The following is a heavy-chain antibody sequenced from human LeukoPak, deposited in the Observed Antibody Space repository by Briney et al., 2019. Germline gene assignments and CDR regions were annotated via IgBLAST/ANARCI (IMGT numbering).Heavy chain of an antibody. CDR1: GYIFTGYY. Sequence: ASVKVSCKASGYIFTGYYMHWVRQAPGQGLEWMGWINPNSGGTNYAHKFQGRVTMTRDTSISTAYMELSRLRSDDTAVYYCARDRPPQLVRPFDYWGQGTLVTVFS. J-gene: IGHJ4*02. D-gene: IGHD6-13*01. V-gene: IGHV1-2*07. CDR2: INPNSGGT. CDR3: ARDRPPQLVRPFDY.